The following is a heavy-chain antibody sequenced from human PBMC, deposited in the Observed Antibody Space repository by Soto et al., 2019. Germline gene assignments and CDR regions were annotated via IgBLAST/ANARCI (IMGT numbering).Heavy chain of an antibody. J-gene: IGHJ3*02. Sequence: SETLSLTCTVSGGSISSYYWSWIRQPPGKGLECIGYIYYSGSTNYNPSLKSRVTISVDTSKNQFSLKLSSVTAADTAVYYCARHGGRRAYCSGGSCPDAFDIWGQGTMVTVSS. CDR3: ARHGGRRAYCSGGSCPDAFDI. CDR1: GGSISSYY. D-gene: IGHD2-15*01. V-gene: IGHV4-59*08. CDR2: IYYSGST.